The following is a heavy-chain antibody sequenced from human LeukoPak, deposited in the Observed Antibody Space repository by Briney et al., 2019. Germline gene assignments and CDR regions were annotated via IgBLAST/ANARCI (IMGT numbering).Heavy chain of an antibody. V-gene: IGHV3-30*18. CDR3: AKPAYYGDYWYFDL. D-gene: IGHD4-17*01. CDR1: GFTFSSYG. CDR2: ISYDGSNK. J-gene: IGHJ2*01. Sequence: GRSLRLSCAASGFTFSSYGMHWVRQAPGKGLEWVAVISYDGSNKYYADSVKGRFTISRDNSKNTLYLQMNCLRAEDTAVYYCAKPAYYGDYWYFDLWGRGTLVTVSS.